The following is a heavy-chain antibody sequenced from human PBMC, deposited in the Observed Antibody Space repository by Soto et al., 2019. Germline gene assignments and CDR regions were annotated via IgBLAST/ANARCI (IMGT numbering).Heavy chain of an antibody. J-gene: IGHJ5*02. CDR1: GFSLSPSGVG. CDR3: AHRRDYDFWSGYYTENWFDP. V-gene: IGHV2-5*01. D-gene: IGHD3-3*01. Sequence: SDPTLVNPPQTITLTCTFSGFSLSPSGVGVDWIRQAPGKALEWLALIYWNDDKRYSPSLKSRLTITKDTSKNQVVLTMTNMDPVDTATYYRAHRRDYDFWSGYYTENWFDPWGQGTLVTVSS. CDR2: IYWNDDK.